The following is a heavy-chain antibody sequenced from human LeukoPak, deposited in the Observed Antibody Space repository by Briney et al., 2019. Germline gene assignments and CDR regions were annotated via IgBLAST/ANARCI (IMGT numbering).Heavy chain of an antibody. D-gene: IGHD2-2*02. J-gene: IGHJ4*02. V-gene: IGHV4-4*07. CDR2: IYTSGST. CDR3: ARGWQPLLYLRKSATPFDY. Sequence: SETLSLTCTVSGGSISSYYRSWIRQPAGKGLEWIGRIYTSGSTNYNPSLKSRVTMSVDTSKNQFSLKLSSVTAADTAVYYCARGWQPLLYLRKSATPFDYWGQGTLVTVSS. CDR1: GGSISSYY.